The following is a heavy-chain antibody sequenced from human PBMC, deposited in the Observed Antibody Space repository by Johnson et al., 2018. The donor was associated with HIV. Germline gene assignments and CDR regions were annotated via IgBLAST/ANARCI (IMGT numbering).Heavy chain of an antibody. CDR2: IYSGGRT. Sequence: VQLVESGGGLIQPGGSLRLSCAASGFTVSSNYMSWVRQAPGKGLEWVSIIYSGGRTYHADSVKGRFTLSRDNSKNTLDLQMNSLRAEDTAVYYCARDRGVFWNNDYKGDAFDIWGQGTMVTVSS. V-gene: IGHV3-53*01. CDR1: GFTVSSNY. CDR3: ARDRGVFWNNDYKGDAFDI. D-gene: IGHD3-3*01. J-gene: IGHJ3*02.